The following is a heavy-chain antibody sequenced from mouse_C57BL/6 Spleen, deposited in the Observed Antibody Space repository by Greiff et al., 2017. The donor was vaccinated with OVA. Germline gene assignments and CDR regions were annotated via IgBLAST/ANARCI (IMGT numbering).Heavy chain of an antibody. CDR2: IDPSDSYT. V-gene: IGHV1-69*01. CDR1: GYTFTSYW. D-gene: IGHD3-2*02. J-gene: IGHJ2*01. CDR3: ARSSSGYQDFDY. Sequence: QVQLQQPGAELVMPGASVKLSCKASGYTFTSYWMHWVKQRPGQGLEWIGEIDPSDSYTNYNQKFKGKSTLTVDKSSSTAYMQLSSLTSEDSAVYYCARSSSGYQDFDYWGQGTTLTVSS.